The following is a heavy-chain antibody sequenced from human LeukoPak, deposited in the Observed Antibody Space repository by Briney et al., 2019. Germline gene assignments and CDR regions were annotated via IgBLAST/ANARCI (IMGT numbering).Heavy chain of an antibody. CDR2: INHSGST. CDR3: ARGIWKRWLQLGYYFDY. Sequence: SETLSLTCAVYGGSFSGYYWSWIRQPPGKGLEWIGEINHSGSTNYNPSLKSRVTISVDTSKNQLSLKLSSVTAADTAVYYCARGIWKRWLQLGYYFDYWGQGTLVTVSS. V-gene: IGHV4-34*01. D-gene: IGHD5-24*01. J-gene: IGHJ4*02. CDR1: GGSFSGYY.